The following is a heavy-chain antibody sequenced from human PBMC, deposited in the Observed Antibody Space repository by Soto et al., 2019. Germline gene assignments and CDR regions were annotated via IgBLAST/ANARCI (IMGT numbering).Heavy chain of an antibody. J-gene: IGHJ4*02. CDR1: GYTFTSYG. V-gene: IGHV1-18*01. Sequence: ASVKVSCKASGYTFTSYGISWVRQAPGQGLEWMGWISAYNGNTNYAQKLQGRVTMTTDTSTSTAYMELRSLKSDDTAVYYCARRDRYSSGWYYFDYWGQGTLVTVSS. D-gene: IGHD6-19*01. CDR2: ISAYNGNT. CDR3: ARRDRYSSGWYYFDY.